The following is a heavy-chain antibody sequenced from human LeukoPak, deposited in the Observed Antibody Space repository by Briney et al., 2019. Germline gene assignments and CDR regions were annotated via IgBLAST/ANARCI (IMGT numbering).Heavy chain of an antibody. CDR2: IISDGSST. CDR1: GFTFSSYW. J-gene: IGHJ4*02. D-gene: IGHD4-23*01. V-gene: IGHV3-74*01. CDR3: ARDYGGY. Sequence: QAGGSLRLSCAASGFTFSSYWMHRVRQAPGEGLVWVSRIISDGSSTNYADSVKGRFTISRDNAKNTLYLQMNSLRAEDTAVYYCARDYGGYWGQGTLVTVSS.